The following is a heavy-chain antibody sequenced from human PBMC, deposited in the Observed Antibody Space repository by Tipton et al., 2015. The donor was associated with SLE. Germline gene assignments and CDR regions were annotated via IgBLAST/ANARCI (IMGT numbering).Heavy chain of an antibody. CDR1: GFTFKTFW. CDR2: ISQTGTVT. Sequence: SLRLSCAGSGFTFKTFWMSWVRQAPGKGLECVSYISQTGTVTNYGDPVKGRFTISRDNARSSLYLQMDSLRIDDTAIYYCTRDPRHADYWGQGTLVTVSS. D-gene: IGHD2-2*01. CDR3: TRDPRHADY. J-gene: IGHJ4*02. V-gene: IGHV3-11*04.